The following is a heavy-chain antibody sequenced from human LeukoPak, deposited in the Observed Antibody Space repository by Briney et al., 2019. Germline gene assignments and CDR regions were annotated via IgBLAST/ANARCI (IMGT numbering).Heavy chain of an antibody. CDR2: IDPSDSDA. V-gene: IGHV5-10-1*01. CDR3: ARGQGYCSGGSCFLYYFDY. Sequence: GESLQISCKGSGYGFNSYWISWVRPMPGKGLEWMGGIDPSDSDANYSPSFQGHVTFSVDKSITTAFLQRSSLKASDTAMYYCARGQGYCSGGSCFLYYFDYWGQGTLVTVSS. D-gene: IGHD2-15*01. CDR1: GYGFNSYW. J-gene: IGHJ4*02.